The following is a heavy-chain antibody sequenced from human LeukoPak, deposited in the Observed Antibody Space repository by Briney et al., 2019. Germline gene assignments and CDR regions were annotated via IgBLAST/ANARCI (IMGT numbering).Heavy chain of an antibody. CDR2: IDSRGRTK. D-gene: IGHD1-1*01. Sequence: PGGSLRLSCTASGFIFSDNYMTWIRQAPGKGLEWLSYIDSRGRTKHYQESVKGRFTISRDNARSSVYLEMNDLRVDDTAVYYCASGELGRSDFWGQGTLVTVS. V-gene: IGHV3-11*01. CDR1: GFIFSDNY. J-gene: IGHJ4*02. CDR3: ASGELGRSDF.